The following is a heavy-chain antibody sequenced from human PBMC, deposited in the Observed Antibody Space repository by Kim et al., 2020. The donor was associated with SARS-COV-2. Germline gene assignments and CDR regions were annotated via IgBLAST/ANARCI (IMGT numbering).Heavy chain of an antibody. CDR1: GFTFMYYG. V-gene: IGHV3-23*01. J-gene: IGHJ2*01. CDR3: ARGTGTADAYWYCAL. D-gene: IGHD1-1*01. CDR2: SSRTGGNT. Sequence: GGSLRLSCAASGFTFMYYGMRWVRQAPGKGLQWVSPSSRTGGNTCYADSVKGRFTISRDTARNTLYLQMNSLRAEDTAVYYCARGTGTADAYWYCALG.